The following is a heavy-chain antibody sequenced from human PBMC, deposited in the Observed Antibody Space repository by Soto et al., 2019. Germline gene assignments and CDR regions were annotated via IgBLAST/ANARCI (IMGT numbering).Heavy chain of an antibody. V-gene: IGHV7-4-1*01. CDR3: ARGTPFKATVTLGY. D-gene: IGHD4-4*01. CDR1: GYTFTSYA. J-gene: IGHJ4*02. CDR2: INTNTGNP. Sequence: ASVKVSCKASGYTFTSYAMNWVRQAPGQGLEWMGWINTNTGNPTYAQGFTGRFVFSLDTSVSTAYLQICSLKAEDTAVYYCARGTPFKATVTLGYWGQGTLVTVSS.